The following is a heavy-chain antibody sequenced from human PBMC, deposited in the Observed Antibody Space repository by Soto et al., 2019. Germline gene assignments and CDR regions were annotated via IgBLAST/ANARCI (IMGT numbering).Heavy chain of an antibody. CDR1: GFTFSSYG. D-gene: IGHD6-13*01. Sequence: PGGSLRLSCAASGFTFSSYGMHWVRQAPGKGLEWVAVIWYDGSNKYYADSVKGRFTISRDNSKNTLYLQMNSLRAEDTAVYYCAREGGSSWYTSFDYWGQGTLVTVSS. J-gene: IGHJ4*02. CDR2: IWYDGSNK. CDR3: AREGGSSWYTSFDY. V-gene: IGHV3-33*01.